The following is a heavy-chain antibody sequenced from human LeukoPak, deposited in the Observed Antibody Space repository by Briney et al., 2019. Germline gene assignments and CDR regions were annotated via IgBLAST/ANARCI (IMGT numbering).Heavy chain of an antibody. J-gene: IGHJ3*01. D-gene: IGHD2-21*01. CDR1: GYTFTSYD. CDR3: ASKGDGSCGSSHCQGAFDF. V-gene: IGHV1-8*01. CDR2: MNPNSGNT. Sequence: GASVKVSCKASGYTFTSYDINWVRQATGQGLEWMGWMNPNSGNTGYAQKFQGRVTMTRNTSISTAYMELSSLTSDDTAVYYRASKGDGSCGSSHCQGAFDFWGQGSMVTVSS.